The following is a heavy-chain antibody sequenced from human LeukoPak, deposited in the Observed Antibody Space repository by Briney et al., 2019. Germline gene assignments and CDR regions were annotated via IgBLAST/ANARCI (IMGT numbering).Heavy chain of an antibody. V-gene: IGHV3-23*01. CDR2: ISGSGGST. Sequence: GGSLRLSCAASGFTFSSYAMSWVRQAPGKGLEWVSAISGSGGSTYYADSVKGRFTISRDNSKNTLYLQMNSLRAEDTAVYYCAKREKTVVVPAADFDPWGQGTLVTVSS. CDR3: AKREKTVVVPAADFDP. J-gene: IGHJ5*02. D-gene: IGHD2-2*01. CDR1: GFTFSSYA.